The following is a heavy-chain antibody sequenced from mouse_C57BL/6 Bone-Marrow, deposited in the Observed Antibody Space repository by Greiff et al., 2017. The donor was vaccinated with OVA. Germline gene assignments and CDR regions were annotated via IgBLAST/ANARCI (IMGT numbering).Heavy chain of an antibody. CDR1: GFTFSSYG. D-gene: IGHD4-1*01. V-gene: IGHV5-6*01. J-gene: IGHJ3*01. CDR3: ARDWDLAY. Sequence: EVKLVESGGDLVKPGGSLKLSCAASGFTFSSYGMSWVRQTPDKRLEWVATISSGGSYTYYPDSVKGRFTISRDNAKNTLYLQMSSLESEDTAMYYCARDWDLAYWGQGTLVTVSA. CDR2: ISSGGSYT.